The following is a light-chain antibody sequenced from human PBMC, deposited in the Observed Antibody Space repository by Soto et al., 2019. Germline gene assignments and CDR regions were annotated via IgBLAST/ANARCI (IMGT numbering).Light chain of an antibody. J-gene: IGKJ1*01. CDR2: GAS. CDR3: QHYGSSPPVT. CDR1: QSVRSSY. Sequence: EIVLRQSPGTLSLSPGERATLSCRASQSVRSSYLAWYQQKPGQAPRLLIYGASTRATGIPDRFSGSGSGTDFTLTIRRLAPEDFAVYYCQHYGSSPPVTFGQGTKVDIK. V-gene: IGKV3-20*01.